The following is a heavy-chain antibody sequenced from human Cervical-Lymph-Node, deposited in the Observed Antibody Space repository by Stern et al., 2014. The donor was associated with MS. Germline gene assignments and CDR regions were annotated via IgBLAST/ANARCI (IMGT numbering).Heavy chain of an antibody. J-gene: IGHJ3*02. D-gene: IGHD1-1*01. CDR1: GFTFSSYS. V-gene: IGHV3-21*01. Sequence: VQLVESGGGLVKPGGSLRVSCAASGFTFSSYSMNWVRQAPGKGLEWVSSISSSSSYIYYADSVKGRFTISRDIAKNSTYLQMNSLRAEDTAVYYCARDLGAGTTAFDIWGQGTMVTVSS. CDR3: ARDLGAGTTAFDI. CDR2: ISSSSSYI.